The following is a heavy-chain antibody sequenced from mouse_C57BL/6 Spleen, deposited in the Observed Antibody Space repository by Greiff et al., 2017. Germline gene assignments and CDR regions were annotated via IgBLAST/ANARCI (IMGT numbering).Heavy chain of an antibody. CDR3: ARDRRGYGTTGFDY. J-gene: IGHJ2*01. D-gene: IGHD1-1*01. CDR1: GFTFSDYY. Sequence: DVMLVESEGGLVQPGSSMKLSCTASGFTFSDYYMAWVRQVPEKGLEWVANINYDGSSTYYLDSLKSRFIISRDNAKNILYLQMSSLKSEDTATYYCARDRRGYGTTGFDYWGQGTTLTVSS. CDR2: INYDGSST. V-gene: IGHV5-16*01.